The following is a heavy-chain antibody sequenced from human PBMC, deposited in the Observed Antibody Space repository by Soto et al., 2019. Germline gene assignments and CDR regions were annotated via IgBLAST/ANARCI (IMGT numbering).Heavy chain of an antibody. CDR2: SRNKNNNFST. V-gene: IGHV3-72*01. CDR1: GFRFSDFY. Sequence: QPGGSLRLSCAASGFRFSDFYMDWVRQAPGKGLEWVGRSRNKNNNFSTQYAASVEGRFTISRHDSQNILFLQMSSLTVEDTAIYYCALNYYGLDVLGQGATVTVSS. CDR3: ALNYYGLDV. J-gene: IGHJ6*02.